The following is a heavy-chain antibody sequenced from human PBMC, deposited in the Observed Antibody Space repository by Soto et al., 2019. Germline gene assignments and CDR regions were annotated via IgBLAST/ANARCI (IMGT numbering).Heavy chain of an antibody. CDR3: ARESGCSADHCLVNAFDM. J-gene: IGHJ3*02. CDR1: GDTFSSHT. CDR2: IIPILDLP. D-gene: IGHD6-19*01. Sequence: QVQLAQSGAEVKKPGSSVKVSCKTSGDTFSSHTINWVRQAPGQGLEWMGRIIPILDLPNFAQKFQDRVTTTGDKSTSTVYMELSSLTSEDTAVYYCARESGCSADHCLVNAFDMWRQGTMVTVSS. V-gene: IGHV1-69*08.